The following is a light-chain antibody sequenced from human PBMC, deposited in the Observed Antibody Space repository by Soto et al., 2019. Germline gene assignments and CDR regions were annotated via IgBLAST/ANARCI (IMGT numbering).Light chain of an antibody. CDR3: QYYGDSPYT. V-gene: IGKV3-20*01. J-gene: IGKJ2*01. CDR1: QNIGSDS. Sequence: EIVLTQSPGTLSLSPGERATLSCRASQNIGSDSLAWYRHKPGQSPRLLMYHTSIRVRGVPDRFSGSGSGTDFTLTISRLEPEEFAVFYCQYYGDSPYTFGQGTKLEIK. CDR2: HTS.